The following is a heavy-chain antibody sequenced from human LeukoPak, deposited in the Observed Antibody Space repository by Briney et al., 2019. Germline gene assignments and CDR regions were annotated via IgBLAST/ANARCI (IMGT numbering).Heavy chain of an antibody. CDR1: GGSFSGYY. V-gene: IGHV4-34*01. CDR3: ARGLRTPWT. D-gene: IGHD1-14*01. CDR2: INHSGST. Sequence: SETLSLTCAVYGGSFSGYYWSWIRQPPGKGLEWIGEINHSGSTNYNPSLKSRVTISVDTSKNQFSHKLSSVAAADTAVYYWARGLRTPWTWGQGTMVTVSS. J-gene: IGHJ3*01.